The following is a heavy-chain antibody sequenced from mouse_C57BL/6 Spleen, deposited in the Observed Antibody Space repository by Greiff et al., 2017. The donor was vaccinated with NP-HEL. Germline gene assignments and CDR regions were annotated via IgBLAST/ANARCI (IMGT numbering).Heavy chain of an antibody. CDR2: FYPGSGSI. Sequence: QVQLKESGAELVKPGASVKLSCKASGYTFTEYTIHWVKQRSGQGLEWIGWFYPGSGSIKYNEKFKDKATLTADKSSSTVYMELSRLTSEDSAVYFCARHEEGLYDGYYGFDYWGQGTTLTVSS. CDR1: GYTFTEYT. V-gene: IGHV1-62-2*01. CDR3: ARHEEGLYDGYYGFDY. D-gene: IGHD2-3*01. J-gene: IGHJ2*01.